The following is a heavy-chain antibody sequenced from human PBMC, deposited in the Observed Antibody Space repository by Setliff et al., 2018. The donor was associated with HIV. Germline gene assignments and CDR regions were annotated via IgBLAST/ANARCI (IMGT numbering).Heavy chain of an antibody. V-gene: IGHV1-3*01. CDR2: INVVNVNT. J-gene: IGHJ4*02. D-gene: IGHD6-19*01. Sequence: ASVKVSCKTSGYSFTSYTMHWLRQAPGQRPEWVGWINVVNVNTKYSQKFQGRVTITRDTSATTAYMELRSLRSEDTAVYYCAGGRGLYSSGYFIDYWGQGTLVTVSS. CDR1: GYSFTSYT. CDR3: AGGRGLYSSGYFIDY.